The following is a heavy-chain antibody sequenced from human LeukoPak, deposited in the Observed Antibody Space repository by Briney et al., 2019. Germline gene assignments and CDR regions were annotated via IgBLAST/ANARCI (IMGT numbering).Heavy chain of an antibody. J-gene: IGHJ4*02. V-gene: IGHV3-21*01. CDR1: GFTFSSYS. CDR3: ARDLHYYDSSGYYGFDY. Sequence: GGSLRLSCAASGFTFSSYSMTWVRQAPGKGLEWVSSISSSSSYIYYADSVKGRFTISRDNAKNSLYLQMNSLRAEDTAVYYCARDLHYYDSSGYYGFDYWGQGTLVTVSS. CDR2: ISSSSSYI. D-gene: IGHD3-22*01.